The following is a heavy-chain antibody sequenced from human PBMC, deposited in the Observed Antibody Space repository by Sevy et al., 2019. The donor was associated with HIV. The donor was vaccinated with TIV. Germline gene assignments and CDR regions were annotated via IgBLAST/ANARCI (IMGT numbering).Heavy chain of an antibody. J-gene: IGHJ3*02. D-gene: IGHD4-17*01. CDR1: GFTFSSYS. CDR2: ISSSSSYI. V-gene: IGHV3-21*01. Sequence: GGSLRLSCAASGFTFSSYSMNWVRQAPGKGLEWVSSISSSSSYIYYADSVKGRFTISRDNAKNSLYLQMNSLRAEDTDVYYCARQTTVVITGAFDIWGQGTMVTVSS. CDR3: ARQTTVVITGAFDI.